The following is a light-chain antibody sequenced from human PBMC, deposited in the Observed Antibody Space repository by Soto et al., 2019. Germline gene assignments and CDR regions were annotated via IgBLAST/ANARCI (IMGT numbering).Light chain of an antibody. CDR3: HTYNSYSLHT. CDR2: DAS. V-gene: IGKV1-9*01. CDR1: QGISSY. Sequence: DIQLTQSPSFLSASVGDRVTITCRASQGISSYLAWYQQKPGKAPKLLIYDASSLESGVPSRFSGRGSGTEFTLTISSLQPDDCATYYCHTYNSYSLHTFGQGTKLEIK. J-gene: IGKJ2*01.